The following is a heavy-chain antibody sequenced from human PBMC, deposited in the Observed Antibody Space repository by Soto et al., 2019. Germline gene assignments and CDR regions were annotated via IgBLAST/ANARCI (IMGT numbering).Heavy chain of an antibody. V-gene: IGHV1-2*02. J-gene: IGHJ3*02. D-gene: IGHD3-3*01. Sequence: QLHLVQSGAVVKKPGASVTVSCSASGYPVTAYYMHWVRQAPGRGLEWMGGINPATGAAKYTQTFQGRVTMTRDPSTSKVFMELSALTSEDTAVCYCARGGGVGVAGSAAFDMWGQGTLVTVSS. CDR1: GYPVTAYY. CDR2: INPATGAA. CDR3: ARGGGVGVAGSAAFDM.